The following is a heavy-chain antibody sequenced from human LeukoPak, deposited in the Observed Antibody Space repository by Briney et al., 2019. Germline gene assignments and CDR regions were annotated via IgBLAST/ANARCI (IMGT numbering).Heavy chain of an antibody. CDR3: ARDGSGSGRPYYGY. Sequence: GSSVKLSCKASGYTFTSYGISWVRQAPGQGLEWMGWISAYNGNTNYAQKLQGRVTMTTDTSTSTAYMELRSLRSDDTAVYYCARDGSGSGRPYYGYWGQGTLVPVSS. CDR2: ISAYNGNT. J-gene: IGHJ4*02. D-gene: IGHD3-10*01. CDR1: GYTFTSYG. V-gene: IGHV1-18*01.